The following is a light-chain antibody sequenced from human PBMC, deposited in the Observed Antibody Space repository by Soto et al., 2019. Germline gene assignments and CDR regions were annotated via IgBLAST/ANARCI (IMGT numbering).Light chain of an antibody. J-gene: IGKJ2*01. CDR2: SAS. Sequence: EIVLTQSPGTLSLSPGERATLSCRASQSFASRYLAWYQQKPDQAPRLLIYSASSRATGIPDRFSGSGSGTDFTLTISRLEPEDFAVYYCQQYGSSPYTFGQGTKLEIK. CDR3: QQYGSSPYT. V-gene: IGKV3-20*01. CDR1: QSFASRY.